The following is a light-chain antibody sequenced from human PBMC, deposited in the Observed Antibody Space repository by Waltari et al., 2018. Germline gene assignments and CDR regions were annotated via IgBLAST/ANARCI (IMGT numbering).Light chain of an antibody. V-gene: IGKV4-1*01. CDR1: QSLLQTNNKTY. CDR2: WAS. Sequence: DIVVTQSPDSLAVSLGERATMNCKSSQSLLQTNNKTYSAWYQLRPGQPPKLLIYWASTRESGVPGRFSGSGSGTDFTLTISGLQAEDVAVYYCQQYYSTPNTFGQGTKLEIK. CDR3: QQYYSTPNT. J-gene: IGKJ2*01.